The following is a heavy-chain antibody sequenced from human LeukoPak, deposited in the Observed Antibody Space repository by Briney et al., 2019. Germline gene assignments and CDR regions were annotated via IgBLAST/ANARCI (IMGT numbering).Heavy chain of an antibody. CDR1: GGTFSSYA. V-gene: IGHV1-69*06. J-gene: IGHJ4*02. D-gene: IGHD2-15*01. Sequence: SVKVSCKASGGTFSSYAISWERQAPGQGLEWMGGIIPIFGTANYAQKFQGRVTITADKSTSTAYMELSSLRSEDTAVYYCARSGGACSGGSCYSGVLDYWGQGTLVTVSS. CDR2: IIPIFGTA. CDR3: ARSGGACSGGSCYSGVLDY.